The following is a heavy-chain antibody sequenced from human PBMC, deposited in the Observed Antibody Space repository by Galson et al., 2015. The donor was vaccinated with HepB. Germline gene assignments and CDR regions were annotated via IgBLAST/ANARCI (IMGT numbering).Heavy chain of an antibody. J-gene: IGHJ4*02. V-gene: IGHV3-7*01. CDR1: GFTFSNYW. D-gene: IGHD1-1*01. CDR3: ARGANWSWDY. Sequence: SLILSCAASGFTFSNYWMSWVRQAPGKGVEWVANIKQDGSEKYYVDSVKVRFTISRDNAKNSLSLQMNSLRAEDTAVYYCARGANWSWDYWGQGTLVAVSS. CDR2: IKQDGSEK.